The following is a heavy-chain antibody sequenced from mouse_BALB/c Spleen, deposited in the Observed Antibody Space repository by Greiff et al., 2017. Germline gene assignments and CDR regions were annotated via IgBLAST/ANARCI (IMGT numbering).Heavy chain of an antibody. CDR3: ERHEGPNTATDY. Sequence: EVHLVESGGGLVKPGGSLKLSCAASGFTFSSYAMSWVRQTPEKRLEWVATISSGGSYTYYPDSVKGRFTISRDNAKNTLYLQLSSLRSEDTAMYYCERHEGPNTATDYWGQGTTLTVSA. D-gene: IGHD1-2*01. J-gene: IGHJ2*01. CDR1: GFTFSSYA. CDR2: ISSGGSYT. V-gene: IGHV5-9-3*01.